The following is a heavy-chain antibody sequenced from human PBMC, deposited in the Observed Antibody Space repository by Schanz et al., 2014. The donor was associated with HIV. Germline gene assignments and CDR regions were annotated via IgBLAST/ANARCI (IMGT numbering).Heavy chain of an antibody. V-gene: IGHV1-2*02. Sequence: QVQLVQSGAEVKKPGASVRVSCTASGYTFVDSYIHWIRQAPGQGLEWMGWINPNSGGTNSAQKFQGRVTMSMDTSISTAYMEVRSLRSDDTALYFCARDLVDSSTWSDAFDIWGQGTKVTVSS. CDR2: INPNSGGT. CDR3: ARDLVDSSTWSDAFDI. D-gene: IGHD6-13*01. J-gene: IGHJ3*02. CDR1: GYTFVDSY.